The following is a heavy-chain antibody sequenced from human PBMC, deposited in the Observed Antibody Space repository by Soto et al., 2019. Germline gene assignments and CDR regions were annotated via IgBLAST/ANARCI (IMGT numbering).Heavy chain of an antibody. J-gene: IGHJ3*02. CDR3: ARGDLDAFDI. Sequence: GGSLRLSCAASGFTFSSYAMHWVRQAPGKGLEWVAVISYDGSNKYYADSVKGRFTISRDNSKNTLYLQMNSLRAEDTAVYYCARGDLDAFDIWGQGTMVTVSS. V-gene: IGHV3-30-3*01. CDR2: ISYDGSNK. CDR1: GFTFSSYA.